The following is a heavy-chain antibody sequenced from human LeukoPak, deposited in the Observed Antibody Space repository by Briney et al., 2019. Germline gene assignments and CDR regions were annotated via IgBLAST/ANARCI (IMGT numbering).Heavy chain of an antibody. Sequence: PGGSLRLSCTASGFPFSNYWMHWVRQAPGKGLLWVSRINTDERTTDYADSVKGRFTISRDNARSTLYPQMNSLRAEDTGVYYCAREGWAVARKVDYWGRGTLVTVSS. J-gene: IGHJ4*02. V-gene: IGHV3-74*01. CDR1: GFPFSNYW. CDR3: AREGWAVARKVDY. CDR2: INTDERTT. D-gene: IGHD6-19*01.